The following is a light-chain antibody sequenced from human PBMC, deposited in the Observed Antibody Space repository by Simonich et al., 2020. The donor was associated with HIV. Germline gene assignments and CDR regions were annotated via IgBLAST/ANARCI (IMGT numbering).Light chain of an antibody. V-gene: IGLV8-61*01. CDR2: NTN. J-gene: IGLJ3*02. CDR3: VLYMGSGISV. Sequence: QTVVTQEPSFSVSPGGTVTLTCGLSSGSVSTSYYPSWYQQTPGQAPRTLIYNTNTRSSGVPYRFSGSILGNKAALTITGAQADDESDYYCVLYMGSGISVFGGGTKLTVL. CDR1: SGSVSTSYY.